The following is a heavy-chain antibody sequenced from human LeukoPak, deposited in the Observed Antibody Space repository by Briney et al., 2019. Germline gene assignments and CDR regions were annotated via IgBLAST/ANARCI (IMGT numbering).Heavy chain of an antibody. V-gene: IGHV4-61*01. D-gene: IGHD3-3*01. CDR2: IYYSGST. Sequence: SETLSLTCAVSGGSVSSGSYYWSWIRRPPGKGLEWIGYIYYSGSTNYNPSLKSRVTISVDTSKNQFSLKLSSVTAADTAVYYCARATYYDFWSGYYPFDYWGQGTLVTVSS. J-gene: IGHJ4*02. CDR1: GGSVSSGSYY. CDR3: ARATYYDFWSGYYPFDY.